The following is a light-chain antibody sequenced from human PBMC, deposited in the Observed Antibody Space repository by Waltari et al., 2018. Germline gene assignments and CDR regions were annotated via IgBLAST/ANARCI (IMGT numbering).Light chain of an antibody. CDR1: QSISIY. V-gene: IGKV3-15*01. CDR3: QQYYDGRT. CDR2: HAS. J-gene: IGKJ2*01. Sequence: EIVMTQSPATLSVSPGERATLTGRASQSISIYLAWFQQKPGQAPRRLIYHASTRATGIPARLSGSGSGTEFTLTISSLQSEDCAVYYCQQYYDGRTFGQGTKVEIK.